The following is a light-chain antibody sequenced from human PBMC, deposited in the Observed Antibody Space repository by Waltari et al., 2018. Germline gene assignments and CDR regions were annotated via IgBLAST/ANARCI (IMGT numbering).Light chain of an antibody. Sequence: ALTQPRSLSGSTGQPFPLPCTGPSPHVRGYNYVSWYQQHPGKAPKLMIYDVSKRPSGVPDRFSGSKSGNTASLTISGLQAEDEADYYCCSYAGSYTWVFGGGTKLTVL. V-gene: IGLV2-11*01. CDR2: DVS. J-gene: IGLJ3*02. CDR3: CSYAGSYTWV. CDR1: SPHVRGYNY.